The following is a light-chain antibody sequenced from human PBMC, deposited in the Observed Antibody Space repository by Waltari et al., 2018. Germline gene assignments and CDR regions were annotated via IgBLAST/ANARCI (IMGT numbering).Light chain of an antibody. Sequence: DIVMTQSPLSLRVSPGDPASIPSRSRQSRLHSSEYTVLDWYLQKPGQSPQVLIYVVSNRASGVPDSFSGSGAGTDFTLKISRVEAEDVGVYYCMQARQTPWTFGQGTKVEIK. CDR3: MQARQTPWT. CDR2: VVS. V-gene: IGKV2-28*01. J-gene: IGKJ1*01. CDR1: QSRLHSSEYTV.